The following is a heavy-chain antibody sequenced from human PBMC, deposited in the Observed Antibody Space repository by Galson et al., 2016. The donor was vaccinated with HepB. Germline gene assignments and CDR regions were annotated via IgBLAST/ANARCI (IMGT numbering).Heavy chain of an antibody. V-gene: IGHV1-2*02. Sequence: SVKVSCKASGYTFTDYYLHWVRQAPGQGLEWMGWINPNSGGTNCAQNFQDRVTMTRDTSISAAYMEVSRLISDDTAIYYCASDPGGSGPLGYWGQGTLVTVSS. CDR3: ASDPGGSGPLGY. J-gene: IGHJ4*02. CDR2: INPNSGGT. D-gene: IGHD2-15*01. CDR1: GYTFTDYY.